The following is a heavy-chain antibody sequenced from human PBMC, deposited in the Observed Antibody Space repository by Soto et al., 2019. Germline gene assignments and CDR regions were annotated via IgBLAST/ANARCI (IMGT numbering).Heavy chain of an antibody. CDR2: MNPNSGNT. J-gene: IGHJ6*03. CDR3: ARDGDLNYYYYYMDV. D-gene: IGHD4-17*01. V-gene: IGHV1-8*01. CDR1: GYTFTSYD. Sequence: ASVKVSCKASGYTFTSYDINWVRQATGQGLEWMGWMNPNSGNTGYAQKFQGRVTMTRNTSISTAYMELSSLRSEDTAVYYCARDGDLNYYYYYMDVWGKGTTVTVSS.